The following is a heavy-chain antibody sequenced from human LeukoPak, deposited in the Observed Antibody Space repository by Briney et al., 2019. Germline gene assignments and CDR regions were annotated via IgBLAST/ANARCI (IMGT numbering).Heavy chain of an antibody. V-gene: IGHV4-4*02. CDR3: ARAPVYYDGSGSYYNVRFDY. CDR1: GFTFSSYAM. D-gene: IGHD3-10*01. Sequence: GSLRLSCAASGFTFSSYAMSWVRQPPGKGLEWIGEIYHSGSTNYNPSLKSRVTISVDTSKNQFSLKLSSVTAADTAVYYCARAPVYYDGSGSYYNVRFDYWGQGTLVTVSS. J-gene: IGHJ4*02. CDR2: IYHSGST.